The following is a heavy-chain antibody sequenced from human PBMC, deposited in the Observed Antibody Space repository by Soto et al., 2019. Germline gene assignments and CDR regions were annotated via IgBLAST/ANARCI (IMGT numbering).Heavy chain of an antibody. CDR3: ASNLTPLHLEAFDY. CDR2: IIPIFGTA. D-gene: IGHD7-27*01. CDR1: GGTFSSYA. J-gene: IGHJ4*02. V-gene: IGHV1-69*12. Sequence: QVQLVQSGAEVKKPGSSVKVSCKASGGTFSSYAISWVRQAPGQGLEWMGGIIPIFGTANYAQKFQGRVTITADESTSTADMELSSLRSEDTAVYYCASNLTPLHLEAFDYWGQGTLVTVSS.